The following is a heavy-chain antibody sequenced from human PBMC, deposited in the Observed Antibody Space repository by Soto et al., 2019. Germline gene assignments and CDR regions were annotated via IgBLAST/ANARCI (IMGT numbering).Heavy chain of an antibody. Sequence: GSLRLSCAASGFTFSSYAMSWVRQAPGKGLEWVSAISGSGGSTYYADSAKGLFTISRDNSKNTLYLQLNSLRAEDTAVYYCANVFFPWGYDFWSGYYRDYFDYWGQGTLVTVSS. CDR1: GFTFSSYA. V-gene: IGHV3-23*01. CDR3: ANVFFPWGYDFWSGYYRDYFDY. D-gene: IGHD3-3*01. J-gene: IGHJ4*02. CDR2: ISGSGGST.